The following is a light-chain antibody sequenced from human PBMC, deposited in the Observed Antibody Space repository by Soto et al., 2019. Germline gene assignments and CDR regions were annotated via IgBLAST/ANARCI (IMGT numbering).Light chain of an antibody. CDR1: QSISSW. J-gene: IGKJ1*01. Sequence: DIQMTQSPSTLSASVGDRVTITCRASQSISSWLAWYQQKPGKAPKLPIYDASSLESGVPSRFSGSGSGTEFTLTISSLQPDDFATYYCQQYNSYSPTWTFGQGTKVEIK. V-gene: IGKV1-5*01. CDR3: QQYNSYSPTWT. CDR2: DAS.